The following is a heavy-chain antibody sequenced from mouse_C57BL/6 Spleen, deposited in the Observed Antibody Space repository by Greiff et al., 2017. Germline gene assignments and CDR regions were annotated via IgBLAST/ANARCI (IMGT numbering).Heavy chain of an antibody. Sequence: EVQLVESGGGLVKPGGSLKLSCAASGFTFSSYTMSWVRQTPEKRLEWVATISGGGGNTYYPDSVKGRFTISRDNAKNTLYLQMSSLRSEDTALYYCARKFITTAHWYFDVWGTGTTVTVSS. D-gene: IGHD1-1*01. J-gene: IGHJ1*03. CDR3: ARKFITTAHWYFDV. CDR1: GFTFSSYT. V-gene: IGHV5-9*01. CDR2: ISGGGGNT.